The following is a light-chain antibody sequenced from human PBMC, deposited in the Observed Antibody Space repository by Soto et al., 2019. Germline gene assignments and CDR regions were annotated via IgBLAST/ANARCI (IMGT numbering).Light chain of an antibody. CDR2: GPS. CDR3: QRYHTSPT. Sequence: EIVLTQSPGTLSLSPGDRAILSCRASQSVTNTFLAWYQQYPGQAPRLLIYGPSSRATGIPDRSRGGGSGTDFTITITRLEPEDFAGYNCQRYHTSPTFGPGNTVDI. J-gene: IGKJ3*01. CDR1: QSVTNTF. V-gene: IGKV3-20*01.